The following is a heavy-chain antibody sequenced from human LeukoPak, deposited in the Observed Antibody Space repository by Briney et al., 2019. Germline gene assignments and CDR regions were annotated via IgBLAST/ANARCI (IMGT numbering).Heavy chain of an antibody. CDR3: ARDRFAVTMVRGVIPRHYYYGMDV. V-gene: IGHV4-39*07. CDR2: IYYSGST. J-gene: IGHJ6*02. D-gene: IGHD3-10*01. CDR1: GGSISSSSYY. Sequence: SETLSLTCTVSGGSISSSSYYWGWIRQPPGKGLEWIGSIYYSGSTYYNPSLKSRVTISVDTSKNQFSLKLSSVTAADTAVYYCARDRFAVTMVRGVIPRHYYYGMDVWGQGTTVTVSS.